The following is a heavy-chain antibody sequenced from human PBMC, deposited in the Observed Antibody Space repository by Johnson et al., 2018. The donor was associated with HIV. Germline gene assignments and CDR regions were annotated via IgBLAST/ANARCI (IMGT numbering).Heavy chain of an antibody. CDR3: ARDRGYYDRRGGDAFDI. D-gene: IGHD3-22*01. J-gene: IGHJ3*02. Sequence: QVQLVESGGGVVRPGDSLRLSCVASGFTFDDYGMNWVRLVPGKGLEWVSVIYSGGSPYYADSVKGRFTISRDNSKNTLYLQIKSLRAEDTAVYYCARDRGYYDRRGGDAFDIWGQGTMVTVSS. V-gene: IGHV3-NL1*01. CDR1: GFTFDDYG. CDR2: IYSGGSP.